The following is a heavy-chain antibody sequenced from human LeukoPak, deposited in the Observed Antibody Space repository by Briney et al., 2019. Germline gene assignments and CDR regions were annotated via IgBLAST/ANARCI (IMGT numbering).Heavy chain of an antibody. Sequence: ASVKVSCKASGYTFTGYYMHWVRQAPGQGLEWMGWINPNSGGTNYAQKFQGRVTMTRDTSISTAYMELRSLRSDDTAVYYCARIYYDSSGYYKPPRYWGQGALVTVSS. V-gene: IGHV1-2*02. D-gene: IGHD3-22*01. J-gene: IGHJ4*02. CDR2: INPNSGGT. CDR1: GYTFTGYY. CDR3: ARIYYDSSGYYKPPRY.